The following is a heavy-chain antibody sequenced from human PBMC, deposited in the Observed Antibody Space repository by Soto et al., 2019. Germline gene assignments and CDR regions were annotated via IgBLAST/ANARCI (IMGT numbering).Heavy chain of an antibody. CDR1: GYSFNRYW. Sequence: PVESLTISCEGSGYSFNRYWITWVRQMPGKGLEWMGRIDPSDSYTNYSPSFQGHVTTSADKSISTAYLQWSSLKASDTAMYDCARQVVVVPAAMRTPGMDVWGQGTTVTVSS. V-gene: IGHV5-10-1*01. CDR3: ARQVVVVPAAMRTPGMDV. D-gene: IGHD2-2*01. CDR2: IDPSDSYT. J-gene: IGHJ6*02.